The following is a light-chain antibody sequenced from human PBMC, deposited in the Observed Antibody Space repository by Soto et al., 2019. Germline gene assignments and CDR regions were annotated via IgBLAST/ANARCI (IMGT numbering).Light chain of an antibody. V-gene: IGLV1-51*01. CDR1: SSNIGNNY. CDR3: GTWDSRLSAWV. Sequence: QSVLTQPPSVSAAPGQKVTISCSGSSSNIGNNYVSWYQQVPGTAPKLLIYDNNKRPSGIPDRFSGSKSGTSATLGITGLQTGDEADYYCGTWDSRLSAWVFGGGTQLTVL. J-gene: IGLJ7*01. CDR2: DNN.